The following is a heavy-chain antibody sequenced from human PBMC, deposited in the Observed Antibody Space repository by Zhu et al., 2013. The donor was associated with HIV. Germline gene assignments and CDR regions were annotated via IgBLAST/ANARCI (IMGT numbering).Heavy chain of an antibody. CDR1: GYTFTGYY. CDR2: INPNSGGT. CDR3: ARDLGEREPVENSSWNDAFDI. J-gene: IGHJ3*02. D-gene: IGHD6-13*01. V-gene: IGHV1-2*04. Sequence: QVQLVQSGAEVKKPGASVKVSCKASGYTFTGYYMHWVRQAPGQGLEWMGWINPNSGGTNYAQKFQGWVTMTRDTSISTAYMELSRLRSDDTAVYYCARDLGEREPVENSSWNDAFDIWGQGTMVTSLQ.